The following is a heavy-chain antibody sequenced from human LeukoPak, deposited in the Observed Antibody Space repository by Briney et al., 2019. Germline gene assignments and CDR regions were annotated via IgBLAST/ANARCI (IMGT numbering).Heavy chain of an antibody. D-gene: IGHD3-22*01. CDR3: AYLDYDSSGYPYRRLFDY. CDR2: INSDGSST. CDR1: GFTFSSYW. V-gene: IGHV3-74*01. J-gene: IGHJ4*02. Sequence: PGGSLRLSCAASGFTFSSYWMHWVRQAPGKGLVWVSRINSDGSSTSYTDSVKGRFTISRDNAKNTLYLQMNSLRAEDTAVYYCAYLDYDSSGYPYRRLFDYWGQGTLVTVSS.